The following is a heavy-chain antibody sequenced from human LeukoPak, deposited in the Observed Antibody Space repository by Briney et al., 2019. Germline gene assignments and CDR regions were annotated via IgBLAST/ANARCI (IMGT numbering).Heavy chain of an antibody. D-gene: IGHD3-22*01. CDR2: IYSGGST. Sequence: GGSLRLSCAASGFTVSSNYMSWVRQAPGKGLEWVSVIYSGGSTYYADSVKGRFTISRDNSKNTLYLQMNSLRAEDTAVYYCARASYYARDYFDYCGQGTLVTVSS. J-gene: IGHJ4*02. V-gene: IGHV3-53*01. CDR1: GFTVSSNY. CDR3: ARASYYARDYFDY.